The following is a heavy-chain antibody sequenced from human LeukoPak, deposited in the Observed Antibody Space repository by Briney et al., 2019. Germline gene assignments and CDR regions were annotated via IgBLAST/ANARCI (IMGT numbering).Heavy chain of an antibody. Sequence: PGGSLRLSCAASGFTFSSYSISWVRQAPGKGLEWVSSISGSSNYIYYADSVKGRFTISRDNPRNSLYLQMNSLRAEDTAVYYCARVGGTIAARPDLSYYMDVWGKGTTVTVSS. CDR2: ISGSSNYI. CDR1: GFTFSSYS. J-gene: IGHJ6*03. V-gene: IGHV3-21*01. CDR3: ARVGGTIAARPDLSYYMDV. D-gene: IGHD6-6*01.